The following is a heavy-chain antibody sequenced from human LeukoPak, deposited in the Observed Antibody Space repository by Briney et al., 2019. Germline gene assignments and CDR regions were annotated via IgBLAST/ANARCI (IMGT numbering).Heavy chain of an antibody. Sequence: GRSLRLSCAASGFTFSSYAMHWVRQAPGKGLEWVAVISYDGSNKYYADSVKGRFTISRDNSKNTLYLQMNSLRAEDTAVNYCARDRAYGDYRDAFDIWGQGTMVTVSS. D-gene: IGHD4-17*01. CDR2: ISYDGSNK. CDR3: ARDRAYGDYRDAFDI. V-gene: IGHV3-30*04. J-gene: IGHJ3*02. CDR1: GFTFSSYA.